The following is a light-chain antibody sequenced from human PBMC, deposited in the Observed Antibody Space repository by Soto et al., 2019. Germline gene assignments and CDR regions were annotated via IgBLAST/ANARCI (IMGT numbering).Light chain of an antibody. V-gene: IGKV3-20*01. Sequence: IVLTQSPGTLSLSPGEGATLSCRASQPVNSGYLAWYQQKPGQAPRLLMYGVSTRDTGIPDRFSGSGAGTDFTLTISRLXXXDFAVYYCQVYGSSPKTFGQGTX. CDR2: GVS. J-gene: IGKJ1*01. CDR1: QPVNSGY. CDR3: QVYGSSPKT.